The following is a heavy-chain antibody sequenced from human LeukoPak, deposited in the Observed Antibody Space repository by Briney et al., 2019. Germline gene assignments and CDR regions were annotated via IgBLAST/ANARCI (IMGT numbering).Heavy chain of an antibody. CDR2: INPSGGST. CDR3: ARDRFPTDYYGSGSYWY. V-gene: IGHV1-46*01. J-gene: IGHJ4*02. Sequence: ASVKVSCKASGYTFTSYYMHWVRQAPGQGLEWMGIINPSGGSTSYAQKFQGRVTMTRDTSTSTVYMELSSLRSEDTAVYYCARDRFPTDYYGSGSYWYWGQGTLVTVSS. D-gene: IGHD3-10*01. CDR1: GYTFTSYY.